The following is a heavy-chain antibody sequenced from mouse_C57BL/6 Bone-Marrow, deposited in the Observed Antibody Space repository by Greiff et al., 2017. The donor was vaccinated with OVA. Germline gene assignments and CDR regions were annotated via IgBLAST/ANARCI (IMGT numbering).Heavy chain of an antibody. D-gene: IGHD2-5*01. J-gene: IGHJ4*01. V-gene: IGHV5-6*01. CDR3: ARPAYYSNYDAMDY. CDR2: ISSGGSYT. Sequence: EVQLVESGGDLVKPGGSLKLSCAASGFTFSSYGMSWVRQTPDKRLEWVATISSGGSYTYYPDSVKGRFTISRDNTKNTLYLQMSSLKSEDTAMYYCARPAYYSNYDAMDYWGQGTSVTVSS. CDR1: GFTFSSYG.